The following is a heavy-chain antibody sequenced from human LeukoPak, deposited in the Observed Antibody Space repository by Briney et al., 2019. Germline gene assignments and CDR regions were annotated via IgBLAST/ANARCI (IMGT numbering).Heavy chain of an antibody. CDR1: RGSISSCGYY. V-gene: IGHV4-31*03. CDR3: ARGTDYYDSSGPTGYYFDY. J-gene: IGHJ4*02. D-gene: IGHD3-22*01. CDR2: IYYSGST. Sequence: SQTLSLTCTVSRGSISSCGYYWSWIRQHPGKGLEWIGYIYYSGSTYYNPSLKSRVTISVDTSKNQFSLKLSSVTAADTAVYYCARGTDYYDSSGPTGYYFDYWGQGTLATVSS.